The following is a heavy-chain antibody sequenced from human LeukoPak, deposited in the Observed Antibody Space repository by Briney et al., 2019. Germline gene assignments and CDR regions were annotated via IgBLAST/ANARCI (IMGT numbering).Heavy chain of an antibody. Sequence: GGSLRLSCAASGFIFRDYAMSWVRQTPGKGPEWVASISATGGATYSTNSVKGRFSISRDNSKNTLYLQMNRLRPEDTALYYCAKCRDGYNNFYYGMDVWGPGTTVTVSS. CDR3: AKCRDGYNNFYYGMDV. D-gene: IGHD5-24*01. V-gene: IGHV3-23*01. CDR1: GFIFRDYA. CDR2: ISATGGAT. J-gene: IGHJ6*02.